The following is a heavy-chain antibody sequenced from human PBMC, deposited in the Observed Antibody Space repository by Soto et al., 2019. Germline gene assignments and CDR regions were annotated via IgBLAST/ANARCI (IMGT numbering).Heavy chain of an antibody. D-gene: IGHD3-10*01. CDR1: GGSISSGGYY. CDR3: ARVAYYYGSGSYYPNWFDP. J-gene: IGHJ5*02. Sequence: SETLSLTCTVSGGSISSGGYYWSWIRQHPGKGLEWIGYIHYSGSTYYNPSLKSRVTISVDTSKNQFSLKLSSVTAADTAVYYCARVAYYYGSGSYYPNWFDPWGQGTLVTVSS. CDR2: IHYSGST. V-gene: IGHV4-31*03.